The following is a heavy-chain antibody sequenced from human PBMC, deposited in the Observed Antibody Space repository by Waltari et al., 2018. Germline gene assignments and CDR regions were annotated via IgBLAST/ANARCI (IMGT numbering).Heavy chain of an antibody. V-gene: IGHV3-48*01. CDR2: ISNSRTTI. CDR1: EFTFSSFI. CDR3: AREIRGTGYFPDAFDI. Sequence: EVQLVESGGGSVQPGGSLRLSCAASEFTFSSFIMNWVRQAPGQGLEWVAYISNSRTTIYYADSVKGRFTISRDNDQNSLYLQMNSLRAEDTAVYYCAREIRGTGYFPDAFDIWGQGTMVTVSS. J-gene: IGHJ3*02. D-gene: IGHD3-9*01.